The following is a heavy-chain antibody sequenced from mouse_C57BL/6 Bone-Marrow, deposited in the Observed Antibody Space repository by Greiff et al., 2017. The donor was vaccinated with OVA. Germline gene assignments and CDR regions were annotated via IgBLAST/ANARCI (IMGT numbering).Heavy chain of an antibody. Sequence: EVHLVESGGGLVQPGGSLSLSCAASGFTFTDYYMSWVRQPPGKALEWLGFIRNKANGYTTEYSASVKGRFTISRDNSQSILYLQMNALRAEDSATDYCARFSYSNKGFAYWGQGTLVTVSA. V-gene: IGHV7-3*01. D-gene: IGHD2-5*01. J-gene: IGHJ3*01. CDR1: GFTFTDYY. CDR3: ARFSYSNKGFAY. CDR2: IRNKANGYTT.